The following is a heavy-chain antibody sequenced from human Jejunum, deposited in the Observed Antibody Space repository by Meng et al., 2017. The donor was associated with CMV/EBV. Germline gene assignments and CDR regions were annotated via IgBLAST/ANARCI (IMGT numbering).Heavy chain of an antibody. V-gene: IGHV1-46*01. D-gene: IGHD3-16*01. CDR2: INPSGGST. CDR3: ARSQAGLGAVDY. CDR1: GYTFTSYY. J-gene: IGHJ4*02. Sequence: KASGYTFTSYYMHWVRQAPGQGLEWMGIINPSGGSTSYAQKFQGRVTMTRDTSTSTVYMELSSLRSEDTAVYYCARSQAGLGAVDYWGQGTLVTVSS.